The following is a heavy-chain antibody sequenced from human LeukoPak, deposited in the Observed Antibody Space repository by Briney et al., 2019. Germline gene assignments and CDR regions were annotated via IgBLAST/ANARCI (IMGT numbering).Heavy chain of an antibody. D-gene: IGHD3-3*01. V-gene: IGHV4-39*07. Sequence: SSETLSLTCTVSGGSISSSSYFWGWIRQPPGKGLDWIGAISYSGSTNYNPSLKSRVTISVDTSKNQFSLKLSSVTAADTAVYYCARGWGTGWIFGVVITRPFDYWGQGTLVTVSS. CDR1: GGSISSSSYF. CDR2: ISYSGST. J-gene: IGHJ4*02. CDR3: ARGWGTGWIFGVVITRPFDY.